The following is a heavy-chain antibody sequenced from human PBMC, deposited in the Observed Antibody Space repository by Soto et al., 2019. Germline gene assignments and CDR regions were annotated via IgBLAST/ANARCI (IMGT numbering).Heavy chain of an antibody. CDR2: INHSGST. CDR3: ASCRLWYSSGWYWFDP. J-gene: IGHJ5*02. V-gene: IGHV4-34*01. Sequence: QVQLQQWGAGLLKPSETLSLTCAVYGGSFSGYYWSWIRQPPGKGLEWIGEINHSGSTNYNPSLKSRVTISVDTSKNQFSLKLSSVTAADTAVYYCASCRLWYSSGWYWFDPWGQGTLVTVSS. D-gene: IGHD6-19*01. CDR1: GGSFSGYY.